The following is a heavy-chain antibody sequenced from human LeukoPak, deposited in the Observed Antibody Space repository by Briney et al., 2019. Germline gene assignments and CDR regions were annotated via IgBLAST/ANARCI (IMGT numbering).Heavy chain of an antibody. CDR3: ARLNRDWFDP. V-gene: IGHV4-59*08. Sequence: SETLSLTCTVSGGSISDYYWSWIRQPPGKGLEWIGYIYYSGSTNYNPSLKSRVTISVDTSKNQFSLKLSSVTAADTAVYYCARLNRDWFDPWGQGTLVTVSS. D-gene: IGHD3-10*01. CDR1: GGSISDYY. J-gene: IGHJ5*02. CDR2: IYYSGST.